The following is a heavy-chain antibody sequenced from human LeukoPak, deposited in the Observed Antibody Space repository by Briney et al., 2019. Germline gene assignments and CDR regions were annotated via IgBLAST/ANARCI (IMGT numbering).Heavy chain of an antibody. CDR1: GFTFSSYC. CDR2: IRDDGSNK. J-gene: IGHJ4*02. Sequence: GGSLRLSCAASGFTFSSYCMHWGRQAPGKGLEWVAFIRDDGSNKYYADSVKGRFTICRDNSKNTLYLQMNSLRAEDTAVYYCAKDGSSYYYIYYWGQGTLVTVSS. V-gene: IGHV3-30*02. D-gene: IGHD3-22*01. CDR3: AKDGSSYYYIYY.